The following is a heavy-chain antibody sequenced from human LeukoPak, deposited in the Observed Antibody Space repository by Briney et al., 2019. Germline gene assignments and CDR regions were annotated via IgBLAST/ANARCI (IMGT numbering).Heavy chain of an antibody. CDR3: ARDDGQFGVVVSIGY. CDR2: INPSGGST. D-gene: IGHD3-10*01. V-gene: IGHV1-46*01. CDR1: GYTFTSYY. Sequence: ASVKVSCKASGYTFTSYYMHWVRQAPGQGLEWMGIINPSGGSTSYAQKFQGRVTMTRDMSTSTVYMELSSLRSEDTAVYYCARDDGQFGVVVSIGYWGQGILVTVSS. J-gene: IGHJ4*02.